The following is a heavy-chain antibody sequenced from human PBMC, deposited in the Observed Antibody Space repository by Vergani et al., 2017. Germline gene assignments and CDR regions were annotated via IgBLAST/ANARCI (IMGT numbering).Heavy chain of an antibody. J-gene: IGHJ3*02. CDR3: VRDQVTMLRGSDALDI. CDR1: GFTFNSFA. Sequence: VQLLESGGGLVQSGGSLRLSCAASGFTFNSFAMTWVRQAPGMGLEWVGGIRSKAYGQATIYAASVKGRFTISRDDSKSIAYLQMNNLQTEDTAMYYCVRDQVTMLRGSDALDIWGQGTMVTVSS. CDR2: IRSKAYGQAT. D-gene: IGHD3-10*01. V-gene: IGHV3-49*04.